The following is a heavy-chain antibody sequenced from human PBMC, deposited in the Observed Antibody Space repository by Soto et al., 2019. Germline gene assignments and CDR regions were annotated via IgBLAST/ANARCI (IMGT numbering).Heavy chain of an antibody. CDR2: ITWNSNTI. Sequence: GGSLRLSCAASGFTFRDYAMHWVRQAPGKGLEWVSGITWNSNTIGYGDSVKGRFTISRDNAKNSLYLQMDSLRAEDTALYYCEKDPPYSRGGPRLFDIWAKGKMAPVSS. J-gene: IGHJ3*02. CDR1: GFTFRDYA. D-gene: IGHD6-19*01. CDR3: EKDPPYSRGGPRLFDI. V-gene: IGHV3-9*01.